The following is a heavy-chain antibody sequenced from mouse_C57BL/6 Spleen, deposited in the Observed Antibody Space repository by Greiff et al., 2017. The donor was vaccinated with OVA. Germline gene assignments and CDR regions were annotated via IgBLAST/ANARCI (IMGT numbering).Heavy chain of an antibody. CDR3: ARWADY. CDR2: IYPRSGST. J-gene: IGHJ2*01. Sequence: VMLVESGAELARPGASVKLSCKASGYTFTSYGISWVKQRTGQGLEWIGEIYPRSGSTNYNEKFKSKATLTVDKSSSTAYMQLSSLTSEDSAVYYCARWADYWGQGTTLTVSS. CDR1: GYTFTSYG. V-gene: IGHV1-81*01.